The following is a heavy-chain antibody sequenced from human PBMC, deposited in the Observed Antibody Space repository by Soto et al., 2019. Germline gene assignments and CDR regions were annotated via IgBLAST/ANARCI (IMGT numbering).Heavy chain of an antibody. J-gene: IGHJ5*02. Sequence: SETLSLTCTVSGGSVSSGSYYWSWIRQPPGKGLEWIGYIYYSGSTNYNPSLKSRVTISVDTSKNQFSLKLSSVTAADTAVYYCARQYIGVVPAGQYNWFDPWGQGTLVNVSS. CDR2: IYYSGST. V-gene: IGHV4-61*01. D-gene: IGHD2-2*01. CDR1: GGSVSSGSYY. CDR3: ARQYIGVVPAGQYNWFDP.